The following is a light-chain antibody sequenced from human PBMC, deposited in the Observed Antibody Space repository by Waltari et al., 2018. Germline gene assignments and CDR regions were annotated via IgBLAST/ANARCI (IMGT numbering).Light chain of an antibody. Sequence: EIVMKQCPATLSVSPGERASLSCRARQSIANNLAWYQQKPGPPLRRLIYGASNRATEIPARCSARASWRDFSLTLSSLQSEDFVVYYCQQYSTWPRVTFGGGTKVEIK. V-gene: IGKV3-15*01. CDR2: GAS. CDR1: QSIANN. CDR3: QQYSTWPRVT. J-gene: IGKJ4*01.